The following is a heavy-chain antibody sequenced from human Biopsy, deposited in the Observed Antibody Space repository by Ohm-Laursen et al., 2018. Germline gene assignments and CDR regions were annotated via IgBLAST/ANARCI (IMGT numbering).Heavy chain of an antibody. CDR1: GGSFTGHY. J-gene: IGHJ4*02. CDR3: ARERQFRFLEGAFDY. D-gene: IGHD3-3*01. CDR2: ISYTGYT. V-gene: IGHV4-59*11. Sequence: GTLSLTCTVSGGSFTGHYWSWIRQPPGKGLEWIGHISYTGYTSYNASLKSRVTISVDTSRNHFSLRLSSVTAADSAIYYCARERQFRFLEGAFDYWGQGILVTVSS.